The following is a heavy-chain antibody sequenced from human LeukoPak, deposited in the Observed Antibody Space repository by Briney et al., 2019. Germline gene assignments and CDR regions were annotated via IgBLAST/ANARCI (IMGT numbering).Heavy chain of an antibody. V-gene: IGHV4-4*02. CDR3: ARSSGWYDRWFDP. CDR1: GGSISSSNW. CDR2: IYHSGST. Sequence: SETLSLTCAVSGGSISSSNWWSWVRQPPGQGLEWIGEIYHSGSTNYNPSLKSRVTISVDKSKNQFSLKLSSVTAADTAVYYCARSSGWYDRWFDPWGQGTLVTVSS. J-gene: IGHJ5*02. D-gene: IGHD6-19*01.